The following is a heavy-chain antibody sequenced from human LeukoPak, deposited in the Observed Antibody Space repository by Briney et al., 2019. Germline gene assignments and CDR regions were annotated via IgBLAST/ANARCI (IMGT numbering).Heavy chain of an antibody. D-gene: IGHD5-24*01. V-gene: IGHV1-69*05. J-gene: IGHJ6*03. CDR1: GGTFSSYA. Sequence: SVKVSCKASGGTFSSYAISWVRQAPGQGLEWMGGIIRIFGTANYAQKFQGRVTITTDESTSTAYMELSSLRSEDTAVYYCAREVRDGYNLASFYYYYMDVWGKGTTVTVSS. CDR2: IIRIFGTA. CDR3: AREVRDGYNLASFYYYYMDV.